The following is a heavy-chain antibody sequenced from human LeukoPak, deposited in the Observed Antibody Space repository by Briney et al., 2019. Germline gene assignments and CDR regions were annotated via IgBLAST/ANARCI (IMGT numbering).Heavy chain of an antibody. D-gene: IGHD3-22*01. V-gene: IGHV1-18*01. J-gene: IGHJ5*02. CDR1: DYTFTSYG. CDR2: INPNSGGT. Sequence: ASVKVSCKASDYTFTSYGITWVRQAPGQELGWMGRINPNSGGTNYAQKLQVRVTMTTDTSTSTDYMELRSLRSDDTAVYYCARDGPPYYYDSSGPTNWFDPWGQGTLVTVSS. CDR3: ARDGPPYYYDSSGPTNWFDP.